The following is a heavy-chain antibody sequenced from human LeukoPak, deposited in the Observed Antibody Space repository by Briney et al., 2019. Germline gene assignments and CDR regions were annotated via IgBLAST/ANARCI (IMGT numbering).Heavy chain of an antibody. V-gene: IGHV4-59*08. CDR3: ARHETGTTNFDY. Sequence: PSETPSLTCTVSGGSISSYYWSWIRQPPGKGLEWIGYIYYSGSTNYNPSLKSRVTISVDTSKNQFSLKLSSVTAADTAVYYCARHETGTTNFDYWGQGTLVTVSS. D-gene: IGHD1-1*01. CDR2: IYYSGST. J-gene: IGHJ4*02. CDR1: GGSISSYY.